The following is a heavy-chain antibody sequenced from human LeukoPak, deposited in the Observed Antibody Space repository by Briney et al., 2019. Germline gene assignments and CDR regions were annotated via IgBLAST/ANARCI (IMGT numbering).Heavy chain of an antibody. CDR2: ISGSGGTT. CDR3: AKASLSGITATTDY. J-gene: IGHJ4*02. D-gene: IGHD1-7*01. V-gene: IGHV3-23*01. CDR1: GFTFNNYA. Sequence: GGSLRLSCAASGFTFNNYAMNWVRQAPGKGLEWVSVISGSGGTTYYADSVKGRFTISRDNSKNTLYLQMNCLRAEDTAVYYCAKASLSGITATTDYWGQGTLVAVSS.